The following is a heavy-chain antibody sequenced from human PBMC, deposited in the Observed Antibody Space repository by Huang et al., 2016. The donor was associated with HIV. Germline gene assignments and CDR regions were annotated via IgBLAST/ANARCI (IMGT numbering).Heavy chain of an antibody. Sequence: EVQLVQSGAEVKKTGESLKISCKGSGNSFSNSWIAWVRLMPGEGLEWMGIIYPGDSDTRSSPSFQGQVTISADKSISTAYLQWSSLKASDSANYYCATKITGTCFFAFDIWGQGTMVTVSS. V-gene: IGHV5-51*01. CDR2: IYPGDSDT. J-gene: IGHJ3*02. CDR1: GNSFSNSW. CDR3: ATKITGTCFFAFDI. D-gene: IGHD1-7*01.